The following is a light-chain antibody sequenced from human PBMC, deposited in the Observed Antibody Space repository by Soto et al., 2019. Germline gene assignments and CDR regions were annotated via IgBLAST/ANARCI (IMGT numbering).Light chain of an antibody. CDR1: SSDVGGYNY. J-gene: IGLJ1*01. CDR3: CSYAGRYTYI. Sequence: SALTQPRSVSGSPGQSVTISCSGTSSDVGGYNYVSWYRQYPGKAPKLLIYDVSKRPSGVPDRFSGSKSGNTASLTISGLQAEDEADFYCCSYAGRYTYIFGTGTKVTVL. CDR2: DVS. V-gene: IGLV2-11*01.